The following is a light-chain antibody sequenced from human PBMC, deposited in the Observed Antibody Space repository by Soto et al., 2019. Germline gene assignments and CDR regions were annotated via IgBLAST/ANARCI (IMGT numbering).Light chain of an antibody. V-gene: IGKV3-11*01. J-gene: IGKJ4*01. CDR3: QPRSNWPLT. CDR2: DAS. CDR1: QSVSSY. Sequence: TLSLSPGERATLSCRASQSVSSYLAWYQQKPGQAPRLLIYDASNRATGIPARFSSSGSGTDFTLTISSLEPEDFAVYYCQPRSNWPLTFGGGTKV.